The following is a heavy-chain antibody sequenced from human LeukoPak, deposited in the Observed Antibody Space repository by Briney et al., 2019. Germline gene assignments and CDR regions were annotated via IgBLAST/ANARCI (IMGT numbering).Heavy chain of an antibody. J-gene: IGHJ4*02. V-gene: IGHV3-9*01. D-gene: IGHD3-3*01. CDR1: GFTFDDYA. CDR3: AKDREYGFWRTFDY. CDR2: ISWNSGSI. Sequence: GRSLRLSCAATGFTFDDYAMHWVRQAPGKGLEWVSGISWNSGSIGYADSVKGRFTISRDNAKNSLYLQMNSLRAEDTALYYCAKDREYGFWRTFDYWGQGTLVTVSS.